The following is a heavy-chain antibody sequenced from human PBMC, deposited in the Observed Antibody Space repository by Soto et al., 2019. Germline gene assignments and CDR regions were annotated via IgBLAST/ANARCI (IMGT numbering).Heavy chain of an antibody. Sequence: EVQLVESGGGLVQPGGSLRLSCAASGFTFSSYWMHWVRQAPGKGLVWVSRISSDGSSTSYADSVKGRFTISRDNAKNTLYLQMNSLRAEDTAVYYCARGLKGYYGVDVWGQGTTVTVSS. CDR2: ISSDGSST. CDR3: ARGLKGYYGVDV. V-gene: IGHV3-74*01. CDR1: GFTFSSYW. J-gene: IGHJ6*02. D-gene: IGHD3-16*01.